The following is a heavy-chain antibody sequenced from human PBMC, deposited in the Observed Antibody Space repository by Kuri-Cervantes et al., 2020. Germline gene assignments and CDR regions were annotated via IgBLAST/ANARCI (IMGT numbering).Heavy chain of an antibody. V-gene: IGHV3-30*18. CDR3: AKISGSGSYASRLDYYYYGMDV. CDR1: GFTFSSYG. D-gene: IGHD3-10*01. Sequence: GGSLRLSCAASGFTFSSYGMHWVRQAPGKGLEWVAVISYDGGNKYYADSVKGRFTISRDNSKNTLYLQMNSLRAEDTAVYYCAKISGSGSYASRLDYYYYGMDVWGQGTTVTVSS. J-gene: IGHJ6*02. CDR2: ISYDGGNK.